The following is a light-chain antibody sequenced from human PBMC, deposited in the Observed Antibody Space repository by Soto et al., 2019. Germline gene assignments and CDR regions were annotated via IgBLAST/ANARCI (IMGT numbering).Light chain of an antibody. CDR3: QQYASSPRT. J-gene: IGKJ4*01. Sequence: EIVLTQSPGTLSLSPGERATLSCRASQSVGKNFLAWYQQKPGQAPRLLIYGASSRATGIPNRFSGSGSGTDFTITISRLEPEDFAEYYCQQYASSPRTFGGGTKVEIK. CDR1: QSVGKNF. CDR2: GAS. V-gene: IGKV3-20*01.